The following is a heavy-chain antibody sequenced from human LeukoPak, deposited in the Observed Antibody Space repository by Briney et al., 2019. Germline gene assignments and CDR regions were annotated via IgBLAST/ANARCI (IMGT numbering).Heavy chain of an antibody. CDR2: ISGSGGST. CDR1: GFTFSSYA. J-gene: IGHJ4*02. D-gene: IGHD3-22*01. V-gene: IGHV3-23*01. CDR3: AKLTTYYYDSSGTIPDY. Sequence: GGSLRLSCAASGFTFSSYAMSWVRQAPGKGLEWVSAISGSGGSTYYADSVKGRFTISRDNSKNTLYLQMNSLRAEDTAVYYCAKLTTYYYDSSGTIPDYWGQRTLVTVSS.